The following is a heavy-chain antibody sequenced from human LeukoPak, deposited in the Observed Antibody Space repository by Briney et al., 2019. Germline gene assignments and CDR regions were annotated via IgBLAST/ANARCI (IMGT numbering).Heavy chain of an antibody. CDR1: GASIRTGLYY. V-gene: IGHV4-30-4*08. J-gene: IGHJ4*02. CDR2: IYYSGAT. Sequence: SETLSLTCTVSGASIRTGLYYWSWIRQSPGKGLEGFGYIYYSGATYYNPSLEGRLTISVDPSKNQCSLKLSSVTAADTAVYYCARLTTVTMMFDYWGQGTLVTVSS. D-gene: IGHD4-17*01. CDR3: ARLTTVTMMFDY.